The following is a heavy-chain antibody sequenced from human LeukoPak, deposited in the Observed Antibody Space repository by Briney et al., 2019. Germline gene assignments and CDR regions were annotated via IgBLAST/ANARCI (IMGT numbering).Heavy chain of an antibody. V-gene: IGHV3-64D*06. CDR3: AKAAGSWYGYFDY. J-gene: IGHJ4*02. CDR2: ISNNGGNT. D-gene: IGHD6-13*01. CDR1: GFTFSNYA. Sequence: PGGSLRLSCSASGFTFSNYAIHWVRRAPGKGLEYVSTISNNGGNTNYADSVKGRFTISRDNSKNTVYLQMSSLRAEDTAVYYCAKAAGSWYGYFDYWGQGTLVTVSS.